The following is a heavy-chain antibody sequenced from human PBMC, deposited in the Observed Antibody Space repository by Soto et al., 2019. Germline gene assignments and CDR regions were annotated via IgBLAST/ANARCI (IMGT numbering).Heavy chain of an antibody. D-gene: IGHD2-2*01. CDR1: GGSISSYY. CDR3: ARHVPYCSDTSHCAYGMDV. V-gene: IGHV4-59*08. J-gene: IGHJ6*02. Sequence: QVQLQESGPGLVKPSETLSLTCTVSGGSISSYYWSWIRQPPGKGLEWIGYIYYSGSTNYNPSLKSRGTISVDTSKHQLSLKLSSVTAADTAVYYCARHVPYCSDTSHCAYGMDVWGQGTTVTVSS. CDR2: IYYSGST.